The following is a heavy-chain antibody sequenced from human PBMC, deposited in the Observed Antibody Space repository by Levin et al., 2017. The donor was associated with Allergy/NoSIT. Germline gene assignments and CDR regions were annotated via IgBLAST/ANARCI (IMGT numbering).Heavy chain of an antibody. CDR2: IYDTGNT. Sequence: SSETLSLTCTVSGGSISSDNWSWIRQPPGKGLEWIGYIYDTGNTNYNPSPKSRVTLSVDTSKNQFSLKLSSVTPADTAVYYCARFVWGSYRGFDYWGQGTLVTVSS. J-gene: IGHJ4*02. CDR1: GGSISSDN. D-gene: IGHD3-16*02. V-gene: IGHV4-59*01. CDR3: ARFVWGSYRGFDY.